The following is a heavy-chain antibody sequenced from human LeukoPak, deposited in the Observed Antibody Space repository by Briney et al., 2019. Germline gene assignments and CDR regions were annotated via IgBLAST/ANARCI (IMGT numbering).Heavy chain of an antibody. V-gene: IGHV4-61*10. CDR1: SGSVSSGSYC. CDR3: ARVWDYYDSSALGY. D-gene: IGHD3-22*01. Sequence: PSETLSLTCTVSSGSVSSGSYCWSWIRQPAGKGLEWIGHIYTSGNTNYNPSLKSRVTISVDTSKNQFSLKLSPVTAADTAVYYCARVWDYYDSSALGYWGQGTLVTVSS. J-gene: IGHJ4*02. CDR2: IYTSGNT.